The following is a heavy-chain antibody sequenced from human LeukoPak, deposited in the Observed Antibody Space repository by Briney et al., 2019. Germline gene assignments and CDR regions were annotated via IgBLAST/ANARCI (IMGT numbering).Heavy chain of an antibody. CDR1: GFTDSSNY. CDR3: ASGPYYYYGMDV. Sequence: PGGSLRLSCAASGFTDSSNYMSWVRQARGKGLEWVSVIYSGGSTYYADSVKGRFTISRDNSKNTLYLQMNSRRAEDTAVYYCASGPYYYYGMDVWGQGTTVTVSS. J-gene: IGHJ6*02. CDR2: IYSGGST. V-gene: IGHV3-66*02.